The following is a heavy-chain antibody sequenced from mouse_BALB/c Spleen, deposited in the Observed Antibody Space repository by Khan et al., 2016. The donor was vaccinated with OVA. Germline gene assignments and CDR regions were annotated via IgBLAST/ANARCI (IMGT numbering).Heavy chain of an antibody. CDR3: SRSNGTYWFAY. V-gene: IGHV9-3-1*01. CDR1: GYTLTNYG. Sequence: QIQLVQSGPELKKPGETVKISCKASGYTLTNYGMNWVKQAPGKGLKWMGWINTYTGEATYADDFKGRFAFSLETSASTAYLQINNLKNEETATYFCSRSNGTYWFAYWGQGTLVTVSA. D-gene: IGHD2-1*01. J-gene: IGHJ3*01. CDR2: INTYTGEA.